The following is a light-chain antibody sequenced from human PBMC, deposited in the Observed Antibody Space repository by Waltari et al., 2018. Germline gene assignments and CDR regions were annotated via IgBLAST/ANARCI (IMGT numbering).Light chain of an antibody. CDR1: NSDIETSY. J-gene: IGLJ1*01. CDR2: DPY. V-gene: IGLV1-51*01. CDR3: GAWDASLNSYV. Sequence: QSVLTQPPSVSAAPGQRVTISCSGRNSDIETSYISWYQQFPGAAPRLLTYDPYNRPSWIPARFSGSRSGTSATLVITGRQTGDEADYYCGAWDASLNSYVFGTGTTVTVL.